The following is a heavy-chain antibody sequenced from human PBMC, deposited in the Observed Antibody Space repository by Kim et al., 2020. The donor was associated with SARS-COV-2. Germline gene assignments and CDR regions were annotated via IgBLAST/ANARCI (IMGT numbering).Heavy chain of an antibody. CDR3: ARGGVYGSGSYSPLLRGMGA. CDR1: GGTFSSYT. J-gene: IGHJ6*02. CDR2: IIPILGIA. Sequence: SVKVSCKASGGTFSSYTISWVRQAPGQGLEWMGRIIPILGIANYAQKFQGRVTITADKSTSTAYMELSSLRSEDTAVYYCARGGVYGSGSYSPLLRGMGAWGPGTTVTVSS. V-gene: IGHV1-69*02. D-gene: IGHD3-10*01.